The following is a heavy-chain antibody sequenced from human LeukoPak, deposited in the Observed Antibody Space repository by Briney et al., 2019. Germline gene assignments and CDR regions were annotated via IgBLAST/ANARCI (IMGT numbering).Heavy chain of an antibody. Sequence: GGSLRLSCAASGFTFSAYGMHWVRQAPGKGPEWVAFIRYDGSIKHHADSVKGRFTISRDSSKNTLYLQMNSLRAEDTAVYYCAKDEVDDWGQGTLVTVSS. CDR2: IRYDGSIK. V-gene: IGHV3-30*02. J-gene: IGHJ4*02. CDR1: GFTFSAYG. CDR3: AKDEVDD.